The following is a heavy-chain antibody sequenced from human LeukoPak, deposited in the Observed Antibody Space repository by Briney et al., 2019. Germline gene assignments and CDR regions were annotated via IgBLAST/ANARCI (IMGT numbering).Heavy chain of an antibody. D-gene: IGHD2-21*01. J-gene: IGHJ4*02. Sequence: SETLSLTCTVSGYSISSGYHWGWIRQPPGKGLEWIGSIYHSGSTYYNPSLKSRVTISADRSKNQFSLKMTAVTAADRAVYFCAISSVGWYSSWGWGQGTLVTVSS. V-gene: IGHV4-38-2*02. CDR1: GYSISSGYH. CDR3: AISSVGWYSSWG. CDR2: IYHSGST.